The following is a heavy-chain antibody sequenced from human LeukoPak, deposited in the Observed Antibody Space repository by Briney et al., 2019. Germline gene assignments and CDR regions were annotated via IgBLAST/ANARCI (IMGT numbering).Heavy chain of an antibody. Sequence: GASVKVSCKASGYTFTSYGISWVRQAPGQGLEWMGWISAYNGNTNYAQKLQGRVTMTTDTSTSTAYMGLRSLRSDDTAVYYCARGGYCSGGSCYRNTYYYYYYMDVWGKGTTVTVSS. J-gene: IGHJ6*03. CDR2: ISAYNGNT. CDR1: GYTFTSYG. V-gene: IGHV1-18*01. CDR3: ARGGYCSGGSCYRNTYYYYYYMDV. D-gene: IGHD2-15*01.